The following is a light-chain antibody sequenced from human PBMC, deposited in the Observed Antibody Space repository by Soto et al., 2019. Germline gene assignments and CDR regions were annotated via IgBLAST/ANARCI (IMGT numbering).Light chain of an antibody. CDR3: SSYAGSSNV. CDR1: SSDVGGYNY. J-gene: IGLJ1*01. V-gene: IGLV2-8*01. Sequence: QSALTQPPSASGSPGQSVAISCTGTSSDVGGYNYVPWYQQHPGKAPKLMIYEVNKRPSGVPDRFSGSKSGNTASLTVSGLQAEDEADYYCSSYAGSSNVLGTGTKVTVL. CDR2: EVN.